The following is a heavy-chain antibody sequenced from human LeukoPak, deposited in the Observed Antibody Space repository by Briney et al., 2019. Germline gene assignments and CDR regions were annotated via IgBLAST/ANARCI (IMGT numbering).Heavy chain of an antibody. CDR3: AKDYGPKQLVFLDS. V-gene: IGHV3-23*01. D-gene: IGHD6-13*01. CDR2: IGGSGGAT. Sequence: GGPLRLSCAASGFTVSSNYMSWVRQAPGKGLEWVSSIGGSGGATYYADSVKGRFTISRDNSKNTLNLHMNSLRAEDTAVYYCAKDYGPKQLVFLDSWGQGTLVTVSS. CDR1: GFTVSSNY. J-gene: IGHJ4*02.